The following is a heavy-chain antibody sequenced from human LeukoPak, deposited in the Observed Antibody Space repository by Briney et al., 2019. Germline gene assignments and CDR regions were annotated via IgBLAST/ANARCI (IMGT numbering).Heavy chain of an antibody. CDR3: ARASWVSDPDAVR. D-gene: IGHD3-10*01. CDR2: LRGNDET. J-gene: IGHJ4*02. CDR1: GISFRNYA. V-gene: IGHV3-23*01. Sequence: GGSLRLSCAASGISFRNYAMSWVRQAPARGPEWVSSLRGNDETFYADSVKGRFTLSRDDSRNTVYLQLNNLRVEDTAIYYCARASWVSDPDAVRWGQGTQVTVSS.